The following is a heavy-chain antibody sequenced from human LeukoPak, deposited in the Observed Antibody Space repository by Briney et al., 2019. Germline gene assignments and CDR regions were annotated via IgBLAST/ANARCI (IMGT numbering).Heavy chain of an antibody. J-gene: IGHJ4*02. CDR1: GFTFSSYW. CDR3: ARYGIVGALDY. Sequence: GGSLRLSCAASGFTFSSYWMSWVRQAPGKGLEWVAVISYDGSNKYYADSVKGRFTISRDNSKNTLYLQMNSLRAEDTAVYYCARYGIVGALDYWGQGTLVTVSS. CDR2: ISYDGSNK. V-gene: IGHV3-30*03. D-gene: IGHD1-26*01.